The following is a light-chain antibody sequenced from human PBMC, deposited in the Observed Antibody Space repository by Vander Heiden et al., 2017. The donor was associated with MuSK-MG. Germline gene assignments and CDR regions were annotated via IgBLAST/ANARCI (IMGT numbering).Light chain of an antibody. CDR1: QTVDSSS. Sequence: ETVLPQSPGTLSLSPGERATLSCRASQTVDSSSLAWYQQKPGQAPRLLIHATSTRTSGIPARFSGSGSGTDFTLTIGRLEPEDFAVYYCQQSATSPLTFGGGTRVEIK. CDR3: QQSATSPLT. V-gene: IGKV3-20*01. J-gene: IGKJ4*01. CDR2: ATS.